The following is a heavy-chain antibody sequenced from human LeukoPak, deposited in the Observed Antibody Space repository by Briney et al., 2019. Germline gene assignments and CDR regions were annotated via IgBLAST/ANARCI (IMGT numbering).Heavy chain of an antibody. Sequence: PSETLSLTCTVSGGSISSGGYYWSWIRQHPGKGLEWIGYIYYSGSTYYNPSLKSRVSVSADTSKNQFSLNLSSVTAADTAVYCCARGRLAYDSSGYIFDYWGQGTLVTVSS. CDR3: ARGRLAYDSSGYIFDY. CDR2: IYYSGST. D-gene: IGHD3-22*01. V-gene: IGHV4-31*03. J-gene: IGHJ4*02. CDR1: GGSISSGGYY.